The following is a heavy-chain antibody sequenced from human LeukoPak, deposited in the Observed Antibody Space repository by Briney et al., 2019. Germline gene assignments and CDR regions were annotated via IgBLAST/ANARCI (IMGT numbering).Heavy chain of an antibody. CDR3: ARSSWIQQSSDF. CDR1: GYTFTNYG. D-gene: IGHD5-18*01. J-gene: IGHJ4*02. CDR2: INTNTGNP. V-gene: IGHV7-4-1*02. Sequence: ASVKVSCKASGYTFTNYGMNWVRQAPGQGLEWMGWINTNTGNPTYAQDFTGRFVFSLDTSVTTTFLEISSLKAEDTAIYYCARSSWIQQSSDFWGQGTLVTVSS.